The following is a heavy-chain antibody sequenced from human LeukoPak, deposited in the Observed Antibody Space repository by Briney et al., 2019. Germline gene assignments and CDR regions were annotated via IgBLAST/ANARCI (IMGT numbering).Heavy chain of an antibody. J-gene: IGHJ4*02. V-gene: IGHV4-59*01. D-gene: IGHD6-19*01. CDR3: ASLSGSFSPFDY. CDR2: IYYSGST. CDR1: GGSISSYY. Sequence: TPSETLSLTCTVSGGSISSYYWSWIRQPPGKGLEWIGYIYYSGSTNYNPSLKSRVTISVDTSKNQFSLKLSSVTAADTAEYYCASLSGSFSPFDYWGQGTLVTVSS.